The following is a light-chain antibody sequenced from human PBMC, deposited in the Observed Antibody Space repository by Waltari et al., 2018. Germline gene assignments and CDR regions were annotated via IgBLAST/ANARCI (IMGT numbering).Light chain of an antibody. CDR3: QSADSTGRGYV. CDR1: VLSKHY. Sequence: SDELTQPPSVSLSPGQTARITCFGDVLSKHYTHWYQHKPGQAPVMVIFKDTERRSCIPERISGSSSGTTATLTIRGAQAEDEADYYCQSADSTGRGYVFGTGTKVTVL. J-gene: IGLJ1*01. V-gene: IGLV3-25*03. CDR2: KDT.